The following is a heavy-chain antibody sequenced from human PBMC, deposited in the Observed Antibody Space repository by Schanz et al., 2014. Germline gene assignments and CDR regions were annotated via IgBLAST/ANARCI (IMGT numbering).Heavy chain of an antibody. D-gene: IGHD2-8*02. CDR1: GFNFSSYS. CDR2: ISGDHRNT. V-gene: IGHV3-21*04. Sequence: EVKMVESGGGLVKPGGSLRLSCAASGFNFSSYSLNWVRQAPGKGLEWVSSISGDHRNTFYADSVKGRFTISRDNSKGALYLQMSSLRAEDTAVYYCAKSLESCPGGRCSRGYFDYWGQGTLVTVSS. CDR3: AKSLESCPGGRCSRGYFDY. J-gene: IGHJ4*02.